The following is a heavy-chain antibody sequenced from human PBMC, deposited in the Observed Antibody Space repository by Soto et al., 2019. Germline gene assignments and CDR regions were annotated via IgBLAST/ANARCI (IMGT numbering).Heavy chain of an antibody. CDR3: ARGNNHYDSSRLYYYYYGMAV. CDR1: GGSFSGYY. J-gene: IGHJ6*04. V-gene: IGHV4-34*01. D-gene: IGHD3-22*01. CDR2: INHSGST. Sequence: KLSETLSLTCAVYGGSFSGYYWSWIRQPPGKGLEWIGEINHSGSTNYNPSLKSRVTISVDTSKNQFSLKLSSVTAADTAVYYCARGNNHYDSSRLYYYYYGMAVWGKGTTVTVPS.